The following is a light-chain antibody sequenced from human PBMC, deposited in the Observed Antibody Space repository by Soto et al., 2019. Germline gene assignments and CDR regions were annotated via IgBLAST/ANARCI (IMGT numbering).Light chain of an antibody. V-gene: IGLV2-11*01. CDR3: CSYAGNSLWV. CDR1: RSDVGGYNY. CDR2: DVS. J-gene: IGLJ3*02. Sequence: QSALTQPRSVSGSPGQSVTISCTGTRSDVGGYNYVSWYQQHPGKAPKLMIYDVSKWPSGVPDRFSGSKSGNTASLTISGLQAEDEADYYCCSYAGNSLWVFGGGTKLTVL.